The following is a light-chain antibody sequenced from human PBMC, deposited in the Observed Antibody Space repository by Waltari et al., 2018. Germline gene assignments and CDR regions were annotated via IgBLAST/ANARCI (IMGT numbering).Light chain of an antibody. CDR1: RSDVGSYNL. CDR3: CSYAGSSTWV. V-gene: IGLV2-23*01. Sequence: QSALTQPAPVSGSPGQSLTISCTGTRSDVGSYNLVSWYQQHPGKAHHLMIYEGSKRPSGVSNRFSGSKSGNTASLTISGLQAEDEADYYCCSYAGSSTWVFGGGTKLTVL. J-gene: IGLJ3*02. CDR2: EGS.